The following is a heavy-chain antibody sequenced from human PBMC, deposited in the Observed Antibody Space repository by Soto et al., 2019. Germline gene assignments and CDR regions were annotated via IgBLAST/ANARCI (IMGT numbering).Heavy chain of an antibody. Sequence: SVKVSCKASGGTFSSHTISWVRQAPGQGLEWMGRIIPILGIANYAQKFQGRVTITADKSTSTAYMELSSLRSEDTAVYYCASGTPGYYYYYMDVWGKGTTVTVSS. V-gene: IGHV1-69*02. CDR2: IIPILGIA. J-gene: IGHJ6*03. CDR3: ASGTPGYYYYYMDV. CDR1: GGTFSSHT.